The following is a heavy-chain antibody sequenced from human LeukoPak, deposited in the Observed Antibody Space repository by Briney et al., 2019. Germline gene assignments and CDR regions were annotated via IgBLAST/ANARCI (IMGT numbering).Heavy chain of an antibody. J-gene: IGHJ4*02. V-gene: IGHV1-69*13. CDR1: GGTLSSYA. Sequence: SVKVSCKASGGTLSSYAISWVRQAPGQGLEWMGGIIPIFGTANYAQKFQGRVTITADESTSTAYMELSSLRSEDTAVYYCARDRTLAVGGYYFDYWGQGTLVTVSS. CDR2: IIPIFGTA. D-gene: IGHD1-26*01. CDR3: ARDRTLAVGGYYFDY.